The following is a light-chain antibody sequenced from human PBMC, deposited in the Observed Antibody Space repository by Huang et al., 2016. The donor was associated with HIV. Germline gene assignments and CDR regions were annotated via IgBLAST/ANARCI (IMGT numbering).Light chain of an antibody. V-gene: IGKV1-27*01. CDR1: QGIANH. J-gene: IGKJ3*01. Sequence: DIQMTQSPSSLSASVGDRVTISCRASQGIANHLAWYQQRPCKAPKLLIYAASALQSGGPSRFSGSGSGTEVTLTISSLQPEDVATYFCQKYNSAPRTFGPGTKVEIK. CDR3: QKYNSAPRT. CDR2: AAS.